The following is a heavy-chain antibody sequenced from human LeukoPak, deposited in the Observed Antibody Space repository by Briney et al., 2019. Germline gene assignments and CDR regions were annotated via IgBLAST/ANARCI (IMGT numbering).Heavy chain of an antibody. CDR2: IYYSGNT. V-gene: IGHV4-39*07. CDR3: ARASSSWSYYFDY. D-gene: IGHD6-13*01. CDR1: GGSISSSSYY. J-gene: IGHJ4*02. Sequence: PSETLSLTCTVSGGSISSSSYYWGWIRQPPGKGLEWIGSIYYSGNTYYNPSLKSRVTISVDTSKNQFSLKLSSVTAADTAVYYCARASSSWSYYFDYWGQGTLVTISS.